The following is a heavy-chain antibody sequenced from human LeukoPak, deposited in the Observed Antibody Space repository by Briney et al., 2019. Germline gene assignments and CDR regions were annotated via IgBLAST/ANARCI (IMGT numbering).Heavy chain of an antibody. CDR3: ARDNDSSGYYYEDDYYYYMDV. D-gene: IGHD3-22*01. CDR1: GGSFSGYY. Sequence: SETLSLTCAVYGGSFSGYYWSWIRQPPGKGLEWIGSIYYSGSTYYNPSLKSRVTISVDTSKNQFYLKLSSVTAADTAVYYCARDNDSSGYYYEDDYYYYMDVWGKGTTVTVSS. J-gene: IGHJ6*03. CDR2: IYYSGST. V-gene: IGHV4-34*01.